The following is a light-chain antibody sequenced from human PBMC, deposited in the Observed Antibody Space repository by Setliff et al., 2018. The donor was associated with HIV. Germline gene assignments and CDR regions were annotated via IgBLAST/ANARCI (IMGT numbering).Light chain of an antibody. CDR2: EVS. Sequence: QSALTQPASVSGSPGQSITISCTGSSSDIGTYNFVSWYQQYPGKAPKVVIYEVSNRPSGVSNRFSGSKSGNTASLTISGLQAEDEADYYCSSYTSSSLYVFGTGTKVTVL. CDR3: SSYTSSSLYV. J-gene: IGLJ1*01. V-gene: IGLV2-14*01. CDR1: SSDIGTYNF.